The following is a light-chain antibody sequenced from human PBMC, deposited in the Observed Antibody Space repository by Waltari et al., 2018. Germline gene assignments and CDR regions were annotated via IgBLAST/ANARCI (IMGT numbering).Light chain of an antibody. Sequence: EIVLTQSPGPLSSAPGEIATISCRASQSVGRYLAWYQQKPGQAPRLLIYDASTRATGIPDRFSGSGSGTDFSLTISRLEPEDFAVYYCQKYVNLPATFGQGTKVEIK. J-gene: IGKJ1*01. CDR1: QSVGRY. CDR3: QKYVNLPAT. CDR2: DAS. V-gene: IGKV3-20*01.